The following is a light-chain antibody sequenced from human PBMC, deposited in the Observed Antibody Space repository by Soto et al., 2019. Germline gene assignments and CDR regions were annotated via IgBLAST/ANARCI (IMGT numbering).Light chain of an antibody. CDR2: AAS. Sequence: AIQMTQSPSSLSASVGDRVTITCRASQGIRNDLNWYQQKPGKAPKLLFYAASSLQSGVPSKFSGSGSGTDFTLTISSLQPEDFATYYCLQDYNYPRTFGQGTKVEIK. CDR1: QGIRND. CDR3: LQDYNYPRT. J-gene: IGKJ1*01. V-gene: IGKV1-6*01.